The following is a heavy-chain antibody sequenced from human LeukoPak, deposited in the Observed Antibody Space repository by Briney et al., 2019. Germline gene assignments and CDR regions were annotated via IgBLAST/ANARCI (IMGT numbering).Heavy chain of an antibody. V-gene: IGHV3-23*01. Sequence: GGSLRLSCAASGFTFSSYAMSWVRQAPGKGLEWVSSISGSGGITYYADSVKGRFTISRDRSKNSVYLQMNSLRPDDTALYYCAKDGGRYRFDFWGQGTMVTVSS. CDR2: ISGSGGIT. J-gene: IGHJ4*02. CDR3: AKDGGRYRFDF. CDR1: GFTFSSYA. D-gene: IGHD3-16*02.